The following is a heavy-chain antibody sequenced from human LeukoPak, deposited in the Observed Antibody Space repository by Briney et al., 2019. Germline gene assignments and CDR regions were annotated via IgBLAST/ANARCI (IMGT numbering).Heavy chain of an antibody. V-gene: IGHV4-34*01. D-gene: IGHD1-26*01. J-gene: IGHJ4*02. Sequence: PSETLSLTCAVYGGSFSGYYWSWIRQPPGKGLEWIGEINHSGSTNYNPSLKSRVTISVDTSKNQFSLKLSSVTAADTAVYYCAVNSGSSDLEYYFDYWGQGTLVTVSS. CDR2: INHSGST. CDR1: GGSFSGYY. CDR3: AVNSGSSDLEYYFDY.